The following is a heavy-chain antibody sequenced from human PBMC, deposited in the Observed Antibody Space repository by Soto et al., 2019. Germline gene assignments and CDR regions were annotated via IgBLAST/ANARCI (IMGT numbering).Heavy chain of an antibody. J-gene: IGHJ2*01. D-gene: IGHD2-15*01. Sequence: QITLKESGPTLVKPTQTLTLTCTFSGFSLSTSGAGVGWIRQPPGKALEWLALIYWNDDKRYSPSLKTRLTITQDTSKTQLVLTMTNMDPVDTGTYYCTHCVGNWFFDFWGRGTLVTVSS. CDR3: THCVGNWFFDF. CDR1: GFSLSTSGAG. V-gene: IGHV2-5*01. CDR2: IYWNDDK.